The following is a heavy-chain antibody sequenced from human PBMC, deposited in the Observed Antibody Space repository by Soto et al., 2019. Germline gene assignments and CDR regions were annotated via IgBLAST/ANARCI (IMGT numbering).Heavy chain of an antibody. V-gene: IGHV3-7*01. CDR1: GFTFSRNW. J-gene: IGHJ4*02. CDR2: INXDGSER. CDR3: XXXXXXXXXXD. Sequence: EVQMVESGGGLVQPGGSLRLSCAASGFTFSRNWMSWVRQAPGKGLEWVATINXDGSERYYVDSVKGRFTISRDNXXXXXXXXXXXXXXXXXXXXXXXXXXXXXXXXDXGRGTLVTVSS.